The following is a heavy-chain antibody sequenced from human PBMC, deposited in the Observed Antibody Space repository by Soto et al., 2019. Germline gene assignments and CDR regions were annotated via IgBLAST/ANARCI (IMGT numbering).Heavy chain of an antibody. V-gene: IGHV3-33*01. CDR3: AILAYCGGDCSDAFDI. Sequence: QVQLVESGGGVVQPGRSLRLSCAASGFTFSSYGMHWVRQAPGKGLEWVAVIWYDGSNKYYADSVKGRFTISRDNYKNTLYLQMNSLRAEDTAVYYCAILAYCGGDCSDAFDIWGQGTMVTVSS. CDR2: IWYDGSNK. D-gene: IGHD2-21*02. J-gene: IGHJ3*02. CDR1: GFTFSSYG.